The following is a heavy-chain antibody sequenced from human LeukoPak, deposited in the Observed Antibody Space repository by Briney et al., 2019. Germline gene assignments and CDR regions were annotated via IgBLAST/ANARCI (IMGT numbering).Heavy chain of an antibody. D-gene: IGHD5-24*01. CDR3: ARGKGRDGYNLRWFDP. CDR2: MDPNSGNT. CDR1: GYTFVSYD. V-gene: IGHV1-8*01. J-gene: IGHJ5*02. Sequence: ASVNVSCKASGYTFVSYDINWVRQATGQGLEWMGWMDPNSGNTGYAQKFQGRVTMTRNTSISTAYMELSSLRSEDTAVYYCARGKGRDGYNLRWFDPWGQGTLVTVSS.